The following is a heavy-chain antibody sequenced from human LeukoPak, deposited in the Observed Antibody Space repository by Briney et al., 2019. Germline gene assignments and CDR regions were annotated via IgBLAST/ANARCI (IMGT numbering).Heavy chain of an antibody. J-gene: IGHJ4*02. D-gene: IGHD4-17*01. CDR2: ISAYNGNT. Sequence: ASVKVSCKASGYTFTSYGISWVRQAPGQGLEWMGWISAYNGNTNYAQKLQGRVTMTTDTSTSTAYVELRSLRSDDTAVYYCARNYGDYEEFDYWGQGTLVTVSS. CDR1: GYTFTSYG. V-gene: IGHV1-18*01. CDR3: ARNYGDYEEFDY.